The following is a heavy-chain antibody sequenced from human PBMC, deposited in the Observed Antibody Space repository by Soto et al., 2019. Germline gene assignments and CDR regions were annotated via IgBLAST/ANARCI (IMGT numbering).Heavy chain of an antibody. CDR1: GYIFSNYW. CDR2: IHGGDSPT. V-gene: IGHV5-51*01. J-gene: IGHJ4*02. D-gene: IGHD6-25*01. Sequence: GESLKISCKGSGYIFSNYWIGWVRQMPGKGLEWMGIIHGGDSPTRYSPSFEGQVTISMDKSISTAYLQWSSLKASDTAMYYCARRLTSSSGWDYWGQGTLIIVAS. CDR3: ARRLTSSSGWDY.